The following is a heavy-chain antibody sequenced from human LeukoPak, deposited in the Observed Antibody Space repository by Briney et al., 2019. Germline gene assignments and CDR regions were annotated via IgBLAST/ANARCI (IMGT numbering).Heavy chain of an antibody. D-gene: IGHD1-1*01. CDR2: ISSCGSTI. Sequence: VGSLRLSCAASGFTFSSYEMNWVRQAPGRGLEGVSYISSCGSTIHYAESLKGRFTISRDNDKSSLYLQMNSLRDEDTAVYYCEEGKGYWNDLCLDYWGQGTLVTVSS. CDR1: GFTFSSYE. CDR3: EEGKGYWNDLCLDY. V-gene: IGHV3-48*03. J-gene: IGHJ4*02.